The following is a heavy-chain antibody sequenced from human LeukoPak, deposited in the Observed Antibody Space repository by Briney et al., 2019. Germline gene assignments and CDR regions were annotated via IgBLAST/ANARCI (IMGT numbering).Heavy chain of an antibody. V-gene: IGHV3-21*01. D-gene: IGHD3-22*01. CDR3: ARDRYYYDSSGYLFPNDAFDI. CDR1: GFTFSSYS. Sequence: GGSLRLSCAASGFTFSSYSMNWVRQAPGKGLEWVSSISSSSSYIYYADSVKGRFTISRDNAKNSLYLQMNSLRAEDTAVYYCARDRYYYDSSGYLFPNDAFDIWGQGTMVTVSS. CDR2: ISSSSSYI. J-gene: IGHJ3*02.